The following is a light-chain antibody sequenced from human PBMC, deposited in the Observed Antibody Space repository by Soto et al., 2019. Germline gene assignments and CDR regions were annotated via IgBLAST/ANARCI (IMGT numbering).Light chain of an antibody. CDR1: QTISRY. CDR3: QQSYSVPYT. J-gene: IGKJ2*01. Sequence: DIQMTQSPSSLSASVGDRVTITCRASQTISRYFNWYQQKPGKAPKLLIYAASTLQSGVPSRFSGSVSGTDFTLTISSLQPEDFATYYCQQSYSVPYTFGQGTKLEIK. CDR2: AAS. V-gene: IGKV1-39*01.